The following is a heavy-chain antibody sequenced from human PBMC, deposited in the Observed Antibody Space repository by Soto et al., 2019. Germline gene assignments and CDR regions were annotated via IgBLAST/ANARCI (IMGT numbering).Heavy chain of an antibody. CDR3: ARVWGSSGWYDY. CDR1: GGSISSGGYY. CDR2: IYYSGRT. V-gene: IGHV4-31*03. D-gene: IGHD6-19*01. Sequence: QVQLQESGPGLVKPSQTLSLTCTVSGGSISSGGYYWSWIRQHPGKGLEWIGYIYYSGRTYYNPSLRSRVTISVDTSKNQFSLKLSSVTAADTAVYYCARVWGSSGWYDYWGQGTLVTVSS. J-gene: IGHJ4*02.